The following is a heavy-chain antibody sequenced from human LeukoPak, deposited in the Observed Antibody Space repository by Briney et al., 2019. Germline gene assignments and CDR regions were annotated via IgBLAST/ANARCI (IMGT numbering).Heavy chain of an antibody. Sequence: GGSLRLSCAASGFTFSSYSMNWVRQAPGKGLEWVSSISSSSSYIYYADSVKGRFTISRDNAKNSLYLQMNSLRAEDTAVYYCARLGPYYYDSSGQYPPLDYYYYMDVWGKGTTVTISS. J-gene: IGHJ6*03. CDR1: GFTFSSYS. D-gene: IGHD3-22*01. CDR2: ISSSSSYI. CDR3: ARLGPYYYDSSGQYPPLDYYYYMDV. V-gene: IGHV3-21*01.